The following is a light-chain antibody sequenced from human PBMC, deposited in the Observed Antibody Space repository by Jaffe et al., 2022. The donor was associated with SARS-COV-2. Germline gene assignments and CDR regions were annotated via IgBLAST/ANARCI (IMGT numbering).Light chain of an antibody. CDR3: MQGTHWPYT. CDR2: KVS. Sequence: EAVLTQSPLSLPVTLGQSASISCRSSQSLAAGDGNIYLNWFHQRPGQSPGRLIYKVSNRDSGVPDRFSGSGSDTDFTLKISRVEAEDVGIYYCMQGTHWPYTFGQGTKLEIK. CDR1: QSLAAGDGNIY. J-gene: IGKJ2*01. V-gene: IGKV2-30*01.